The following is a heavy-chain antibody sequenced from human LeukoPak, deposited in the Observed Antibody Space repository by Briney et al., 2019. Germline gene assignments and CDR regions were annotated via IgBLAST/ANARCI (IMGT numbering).Heavy chain of an antibody. CDR1: GFTMSHYG. CDR2: IRSAVETT. J-gene: IGHJ4*02. V-gene: IGHV3-23*01. Sequence: GGSLRLSCAASGFTMSHYGVSWVRQAPGKGLEWISGIRSAVETTHYADSVKGRFTISKDNAKNTVYLQMNNLRTEDTAVYYCVSFYETNWGRGTLVTVSS. CDR3: VSFYETN. D-gene: IGHD2-2*01.